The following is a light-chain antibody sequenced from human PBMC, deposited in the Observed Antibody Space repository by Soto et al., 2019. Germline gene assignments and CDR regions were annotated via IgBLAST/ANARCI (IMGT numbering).Light chain of an antibody. CDR1: QSLSGN. V-gene: IGKV3-15*01. Sequence: IVMTQSPATLSLSPGERASLSCRASQSLSGNLAWYQQKPCQAPRLLIYDASSRATGIPARFSGIGSGTEFTLTISSLQSEDFAVYYCQQYQNWPWTFGQGTKVEI. CDR2: DAS. CDR3: QQYQNWPWT. J-gene: IGKJ1*01.